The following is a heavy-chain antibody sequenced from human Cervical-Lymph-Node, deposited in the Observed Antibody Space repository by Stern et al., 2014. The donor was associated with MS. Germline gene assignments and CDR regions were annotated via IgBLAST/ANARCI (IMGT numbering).Heavy chain of an antibody. D-gene: IGHD6-19*01. CDR3: ARDPHIAVAGTGGGFDP. V-gene: IGHV1-18*01. CDR1: GYTFSKYG. CDR2: SSGHNDDT. Sequence: QVQLVQSGAEVKKPGASVKVSCKTSGYTFSKYGISWVRQAPGQGLEWMGWSSGHNDDTNYVEKFQGRVTMTTDTSTSTAYLELRSLRSDDTAVYYCARDPHIAVAGTGGGFDPWGQGTLVTVDS. J-gene: IGHJ5*02.